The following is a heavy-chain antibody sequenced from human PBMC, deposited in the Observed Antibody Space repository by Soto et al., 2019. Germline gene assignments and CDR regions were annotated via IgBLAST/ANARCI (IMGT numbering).Heavy chain of an antibody. CDR2: IYYSGNT. CDR3: ARRYGYSFDY. CDR1: GGSIINGDYY. D-gene: IGHD4-4*01. J-gene: IGHJ4*02. Sequence: PSETLXLTCTVSGGSIINGDYYWTWIRQPPGKGLEWIGYIYYSGNTYYNPSLKSRVMISVDTSKNQFSLNLSSVTAADTAVYYCARRYGYSFDYWGQGTVVTVSS. V-gene: IGHV4-30-4*02.